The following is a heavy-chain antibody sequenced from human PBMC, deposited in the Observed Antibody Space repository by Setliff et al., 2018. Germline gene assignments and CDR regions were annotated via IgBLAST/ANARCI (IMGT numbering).Heavy chain of an antibody. CDR1: GFTFTTYY. CDR2: ISGSAGSI. V-gene: IGHV3-23*01. Sequence: GGSLRLSCAASGFTFTTYYMGWVRQAPGKGLEWVSTISGSAGSIHLADSVKGRFTISRDNSKNTLFLQMSSLRPDDTAVYHCARSDGGSSGLDYWGQGTLVTVSS. D-gene: IGHD2-15*01. CDR3: ARSDGGSSGLDY. J-gene: IGHJ4*02.